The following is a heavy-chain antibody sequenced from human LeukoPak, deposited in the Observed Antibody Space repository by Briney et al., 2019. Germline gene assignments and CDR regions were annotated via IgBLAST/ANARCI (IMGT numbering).Heavy chain of an antibody. D-gene: IGHD3-3*01. Sequence: SETLSLTCTVSDGSISSYYRSWIRQPPGKGREWIGHIYDRGSTNYNPSLKRRVTIPVDTSKNQFSLKLSSVTAADTAVYYCAREFSWSGFFDYWGQGTLVTVSS. J-gene: IGHJ4*02. CDR3: AREFSWSGFFDY. CDR1: DGSISSYY. CDR2: IYDRGST. V-gene: IGHV4-59*01.